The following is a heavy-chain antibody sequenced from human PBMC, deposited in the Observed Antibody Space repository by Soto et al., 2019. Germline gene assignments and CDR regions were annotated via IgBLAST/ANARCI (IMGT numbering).Heavy chain of an antibody. CDR1: VFTFSGYS. D-gene: IGHD6-6*01. CDR2: ISSSSSTI. Sequence: GGSLRLSCAASVFTFSGYSMNWVRQAPGKGLEWVSYISSSSSTIYYADSVKGRFTISRDNAKNSLYLQMNSLRDEDTAVYYCARDVWYSSSSPNWFDPWGQGTLVTVSS. J-gene: IGHJ5*02. CDR3: ARDVWYSSSSPNWFDP. V-gene: IGHV3-48*02.